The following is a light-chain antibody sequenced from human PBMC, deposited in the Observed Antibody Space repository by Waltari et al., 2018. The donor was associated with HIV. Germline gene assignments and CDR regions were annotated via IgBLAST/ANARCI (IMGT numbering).Light chain of an antibody. CDR2: EDN. Sequence: NFMLTKPHSVPESTGKTVTISCTRSSGSIASTYVQWYQQRPGSSPTTVLYEDNQRPSGVPDRFSGSIDSSSNSASLTISGLKTEDEADYYCQSYDSSNHWVFGGGTKLTVL. J-gene: IGLJ3*02. CDR1: SGSIASTY. V-gene: IGLV6-57*01. CDR3: QSYDSSNHWV.